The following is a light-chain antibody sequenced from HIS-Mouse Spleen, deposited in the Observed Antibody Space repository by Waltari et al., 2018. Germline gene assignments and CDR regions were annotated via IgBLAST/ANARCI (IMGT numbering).Light chain of an antibody. V-gene: IGKV4-1*01. J-gene: IGKJ4*01. Sequence: IVMTQSTDPLTVALGERVTIDGKSSQSVLYSSNNKNYLAWYQQKPGQPPKLLIYWASTRESGVPDRFSGSGSVTDFTLTIISLQAEDVAVYYCQQYYSTPLTFGGGTKVEIK. CDR2: WAS. CDR1: QSVLYSSNNKNY. CDR3: QQYYSTPLT.